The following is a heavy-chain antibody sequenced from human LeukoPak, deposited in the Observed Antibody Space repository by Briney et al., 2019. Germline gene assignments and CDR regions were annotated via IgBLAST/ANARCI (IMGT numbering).Heavy chain of an antibody. D-gene: IGHD3-3*01. Sequence: SETLSLTCTVSGGSISSYYWSWIRQPPGKGLEWIGYIYYSGSTNYNPSLKSRVTISVDTSKSQFSLKLSSVTAADTAVYYCARRYDFWSGYYGYAFDIWGQGTMVTVSS. CDR3: ARRYDFWSGYYGYAFDI. V-gene: IGHV4-59*08. J-gene: IGHJ3*02. CDR2: IYYSGST. CDR1: GGSISSYY.